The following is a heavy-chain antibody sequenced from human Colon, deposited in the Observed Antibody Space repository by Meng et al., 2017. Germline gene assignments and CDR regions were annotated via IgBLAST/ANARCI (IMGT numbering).Heavy chain of an antibody. CDR1: GGSVSSGSYY. CDR2: IYYSGST. V-gene: IGHV4-61*01. CDR3: ASVEVVTDYYYYYGMDV. Sequence: GSLRLSCTVSGGSVSSGSYYWSWIRQPPGKGLEWIGYIYYSGSTNYNPSLKSRVTISVDTSKNQFSLKLSSVTAADTAVYYCASVEVVTDYYYYYGMDVWGQGNTV. D-gene: IGHD2-21*02. J-gene: IGHJ6*02.